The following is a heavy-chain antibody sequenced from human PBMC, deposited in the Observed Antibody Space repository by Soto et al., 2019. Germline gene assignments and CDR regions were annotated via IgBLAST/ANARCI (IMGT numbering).Heavy chain of an antibody. Sequence: EVQLVESGGGLIQPGGSLRLSCAASGFTVSSNYMSWVRQAPGKGLEWVSVIYSGGSTYYADSVKGRFTSPRDNSKNTLYLQMNSLRGEDRAVYYCASWRALHYWGQGTLVTVSS. D-gene: IGHD3-10*01. CDR3: ASWRALHY. V-gene: IGHV3-53*01. CDR1: GFTVSSNY. CDR2: IYSGGST. J-gene: IGHJ4*02.